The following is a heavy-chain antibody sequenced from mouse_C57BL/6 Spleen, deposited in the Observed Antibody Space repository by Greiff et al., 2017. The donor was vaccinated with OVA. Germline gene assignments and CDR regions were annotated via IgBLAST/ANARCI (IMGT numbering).Heavy chain of an antibody. CDR2: IDPSDSET. V-gene: IGHV1-52*01. CDR3: ARKRLPWYFDV. Sequence: VQLQQPGAELVRPGSSVKLSCKASGYTFTSYWMHWVKQRPIQGLEWIGNIDPSDSETHYNQKFKDKATLTVDKSSSTAYMQLSSLTSEDSAVYYCARKRLPWYFDVWGTGTTVTVSS. J-gene: IGHJ1*03. D-gene: IGHD2-2*01. CDR1: GYTFTSYW.